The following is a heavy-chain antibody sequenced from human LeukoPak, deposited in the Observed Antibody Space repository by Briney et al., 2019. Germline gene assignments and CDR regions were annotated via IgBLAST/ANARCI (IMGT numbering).Heavy chain of an antibody. V-gene: IGHV1-46*01. CDR2: INPSGGST. CDR1: GYTLTELS. D-gene: IGHD3-22*01. Sequence: ASVKVSCKVSGYTLTELSMHWVRQAPGQGLEWMGIINPSGGSTSYAQKFQGRVTMTRDTSTSTVYMELSSLRSEDTAVYYCARVPYYYDSSGYYWDYWGQGTLVTVSS. CDR3: ARVPYYYDSSGYYWDY. J-gene: IGHJ4*02.